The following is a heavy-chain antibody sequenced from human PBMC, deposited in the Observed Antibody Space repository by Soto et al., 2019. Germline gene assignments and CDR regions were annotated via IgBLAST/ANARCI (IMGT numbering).Heavy chain of an antibody. CDR3: ARLTSVYYGMDV. J-gene: IGHJ6*02. CDR2: FNAGNGYT. Sequence: QVQLVQSGAEVKKPGASVKVSCKASGYTFTSYAILWVRQAPGQRLEWMGSFNAGNGYTQYSQKFQDRVTITRDTSASTAYMEQSSLRSEDTAVYYCARLTSVYYGMDVWGLGTTVTVSS. V-gene: IGHV1-3*01. CDR1: GYTFTSYA. D-gene: IGHD7-27*01.